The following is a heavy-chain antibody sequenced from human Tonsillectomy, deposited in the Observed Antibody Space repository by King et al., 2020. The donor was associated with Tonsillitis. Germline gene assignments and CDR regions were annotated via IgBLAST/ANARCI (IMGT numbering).Heavy chain of an antibody. CDR2: ISGYGDDT. Sequence: QLGQSGAEVKEPGASVKVSCKASGYSLTSYGITGVRQAHGQGLEWMGWISGYGDDTNYAQNFKGRVTMTTDTSTRPEYMELRSLRSDDTAVSYCPREMWVPNVGLYRPFDFWGQGTMVIVSS. V-gene: IGHV1-18*04. J-gene: IGHJ3*01. CDR3: PREMWVPNVGLYRPFDF. CDR1: GYSLTSYG. D-gene: IGHD1-1*01.